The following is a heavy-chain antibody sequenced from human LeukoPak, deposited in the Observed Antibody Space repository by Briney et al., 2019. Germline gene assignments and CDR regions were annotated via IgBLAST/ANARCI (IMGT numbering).Heavy chain of an antibody. CDR1: GYSFTTYG. J-gene: IGHJ5*02. D-gene: IGHD5-24*01. CDR2: INTYSGNT. CDR3: ARRRDDYIVAP. V-gene: IGHV1-18*01. Sequence: ASVKVSCKASGYSFTTYGISWARQAPGQGLEWMGWINTYSGNTNYARKFQGRVTMTTDTSTSTAYMELRSLRSDDTAVYYCARRRDDYIVAPWGQGTLVTVSS.